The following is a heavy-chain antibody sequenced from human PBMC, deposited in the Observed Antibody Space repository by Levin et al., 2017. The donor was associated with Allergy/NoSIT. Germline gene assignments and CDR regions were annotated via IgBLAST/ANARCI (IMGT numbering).Heavy chain of an antibody. CDR1: GFTFSSYG. D-gene: IGHD3-3*01. J-gene: IGHJ6*02. CDR3: AKDPGYYDFWSGYYSYYYGMDV. Sequence: QAGGSLRLSCAASGFTFSSYGMHWVRQAPGKGLEWVAVISYDGSNKYYADSVKGRFTISRDNSKNTLYLQMNSLRAEDTAVYYCAKDPGYYDFWSGYYSYYYGMDVWGQGTTVTVSS. V-gene: IGHV3-30*18. CDR2: ISYDGSNK.